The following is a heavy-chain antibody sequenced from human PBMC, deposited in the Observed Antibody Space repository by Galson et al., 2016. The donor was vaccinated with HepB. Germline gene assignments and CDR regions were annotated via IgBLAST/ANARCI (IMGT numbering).Heavy chain of an antibody. V-gene: IGHV6-1*01. D-gene: IGHD3-10*01. Sequence: CAISGDSVYNNGAAWVWIRQPPSRGLEWLGRTFYRSTWENHYAGSVKNRITISPDTSRNQFSLHLNSVTPEDTAVYYCAGAVMLGRGMDVWGQGTTVTVSS. CDR2: TFYRSTWEN. J-gene: IGHJ6*02. CDR3: AGAVMLGRGMDV. CDR1: GDSVYNNGAA.